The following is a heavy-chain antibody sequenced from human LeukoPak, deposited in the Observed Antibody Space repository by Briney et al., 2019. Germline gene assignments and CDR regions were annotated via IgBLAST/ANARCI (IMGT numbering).Heavy chain of an antibody. J-gene: IGHJ4*02. CDR3: AREISVGSGSYLFSRLRGSKTYYFDY. CDR2: ISSSSSTI. D-gene: IGHD1-26*01. CDR1: GFTFSSYS. V-gene: IGHV3-48*04. Sequence: GGSLRLSCAASGFTFSSYSMNWVRQAPGKGLEWVSYISSSSSTIYYADSVKGRFTISRDNAKNSLYLQMNSLRAEDTAVYYCAREISVGSGSYLFSRLRGSKTYYFDYWGQGTLVTVSS.